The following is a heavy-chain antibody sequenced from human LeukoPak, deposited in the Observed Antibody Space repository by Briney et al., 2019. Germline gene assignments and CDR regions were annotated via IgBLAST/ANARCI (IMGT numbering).Heavy chain of an antibody. D-gene: IGHD3-22*01. CDR3: ARVTPYYYDSSGYFLYNWFDP. V-gene: IGHV4-59*08. CDR1: GGSISSYY. Sequence: PSETLSLTCTVSGGSISSYYWSWIRQPPGKGLEWIGYIYYSGSTNYNPSLKSRVTISVDASKNQFSLKLSSVTAADTAVYYCARVTPYYYDSSGYFLYNWFDPWGQGTLVTVSS. J-gene: IGHJ5*02. CDR2: IYYSGST.